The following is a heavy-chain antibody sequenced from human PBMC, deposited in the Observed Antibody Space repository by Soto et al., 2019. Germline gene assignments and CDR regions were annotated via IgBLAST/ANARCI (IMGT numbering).Heavy chain of an antibody. CDR2: IWYDGSNK. CDR3: ARDQSGYEHSKSYYYYYYMDV. Sequence: QVQLVESGGGVVQPGRSLRLSCAASGFTFSSYGMHWVRQAPGKGLEWVAVIWYDGSNKYYADSVKGRFTISRDNSKNTLYLQMSSLIDEDTAVYYCARDQSGYEHSKSYYYYYYMDVWGKGTTVIVSS. CDR1: GFTFSSYG. D-gene: IGHD5-12*01. J-gene: IGHJ6*03. V-gene: IGHV3-33*01.